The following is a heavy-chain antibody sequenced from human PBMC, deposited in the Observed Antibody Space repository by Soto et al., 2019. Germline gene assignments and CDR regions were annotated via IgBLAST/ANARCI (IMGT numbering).Heavy chain of an antibody. J-gene: IGHJ4*02. V-gene: IGHV3-30*18. CDR1: GFTFSSYG. D-gene: IGHD3-3*02. Sequence: QVQLVESGGGVVQPGMSLRLSCAASGFTFSSYGMHWVRQAPGKGLEWVAVISYDGSNKYYADSVKGRFTISRDNSKNTLYLQMNSLRAEDTAVYYCAKMASIRRGAEYWGQGTLVTVSS. CDR2: ISYDGSNK. CDR3: AKMASIRRGAEY.